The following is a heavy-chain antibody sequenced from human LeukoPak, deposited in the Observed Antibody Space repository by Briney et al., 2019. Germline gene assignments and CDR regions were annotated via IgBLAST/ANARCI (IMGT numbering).Heavy chain of an antibody. CDR1: SGSISSCY. D-gene: IGHD3-10*01. CDR2: VYYSGSA. CDR3: ARHEKLGQFDY. Sequence: SETLSLTCTVSSGSISSCYWSWIRQPPGKGLEWIGYVYYSGSANYNPSLKSRVTISVDTSKNQFSLKLSSVTAADSAVYYCARHEKLGQFDYWGQGTLVTVSS. J-gene: IGHJ4*02. V-gene: IGHV4-59*08.